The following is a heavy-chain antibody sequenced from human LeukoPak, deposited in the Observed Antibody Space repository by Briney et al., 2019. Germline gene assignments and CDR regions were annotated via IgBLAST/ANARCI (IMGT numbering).Heavy chain of an antibody. CDR2: INPSSGDT. CDR1: GYPLTGYY. V-gene: IGHV1-2*02. Sequence: ASVKVSCKTSGYPLTGYYMHWVRQAPGQGLEWMGWINPSSGDTHYAQNFQGRVTMTRDTFISTAYMELSRLTSYDTAVYFCARDGNEAVAGTGAVAFWGQGTLVTVSS. CDR3: ARDGNEAVAGTGAVAF. D-gene: IGHD6-19*01. J-gene: IGHJ4*02.